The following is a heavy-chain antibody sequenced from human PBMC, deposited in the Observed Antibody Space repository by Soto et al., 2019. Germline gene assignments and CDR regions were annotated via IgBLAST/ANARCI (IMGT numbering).Heavy chain of an antibody. Sequence: WTWIRQHPGKGLEWIGCIYTDGGTDYSPSLKNRVTISMDTSKNQFSLRLTSVTAADTATDFCARGLTEWSNDYWGHGTLVTVSS. CDR3: ARGLTEWSNDY. D-gene: IGHD3-3*01. V-gene: IGHV4-31*02. CDR2: IYTDGGT. J-gene: IGHJ4*03.